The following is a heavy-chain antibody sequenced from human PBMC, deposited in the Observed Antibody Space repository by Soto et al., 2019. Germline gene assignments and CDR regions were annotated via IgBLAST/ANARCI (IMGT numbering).Heavy chain of an antibody. CDR1: GASMSEYF. D-gene: IGHD3-10*01. J-gene: IGHJ4*02. Sequence: SETLSLNCTVSGASMSEYFWSWIRQSPGKGLEWIGYIYYLGSTDYNPSLKSRVTISVDTSKRQFSLRLTSVTAADAAVYYCARDGYDGSGSPYPAFWGPGTQVTVS. CDR3: ARDGYDGSGSPYPAF. CDR2: IYYLGST. V-gene: IGHV4-59*01.